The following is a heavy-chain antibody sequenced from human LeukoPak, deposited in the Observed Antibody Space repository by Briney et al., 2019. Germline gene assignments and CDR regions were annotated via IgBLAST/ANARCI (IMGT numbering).Heavy chain of an antibody. CDR2: ISYDGTNK. CDR1: GFTFRNYA. CDR3: AKCDSSSWYPAWYFDL. J-gene: IGHJ2*01. D-gene: IGHD6-13*01. Sequence: PGGSLRLSCAASGFTFRNYAMHWVRQAPGKGLEWVAVISYDGTNKYYADSVKGRFTISRDNSKNTLFLQMNSLRAEDTAVYYCAKCDSSSWYPAWYFDLWGRGTLVTVSS. V-gene: IGHV3-30-3*02.